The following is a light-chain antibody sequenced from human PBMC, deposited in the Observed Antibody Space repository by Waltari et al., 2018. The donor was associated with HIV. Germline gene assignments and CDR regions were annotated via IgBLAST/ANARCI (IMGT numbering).Light chain of an antibody. CDR3: QTWDNNFYV. J-gene: IGLJ1*01. Sequence: SYELTQPPSVSVSQGQTASITCSGAKLDTQYIMWDQQKSGQSPVLVIYHDSMRPPGIPERFSGSSSGHTATLTISETQTVDEADYYCQTWDNNFYVFGTGTKVTVL. CDR1: KLDTQY. CDR2: HDS. V-gene: IGLV3-1*01.